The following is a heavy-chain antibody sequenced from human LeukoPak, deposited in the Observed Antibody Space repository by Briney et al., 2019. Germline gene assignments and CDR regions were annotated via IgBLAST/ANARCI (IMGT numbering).Heavy chain of an antibody. V-gene: IGHV3-11*06. Sequence: GGSLRLSCAASGFTFSDYYMSWIRQAPGKRLEWVSYISSSSSYTNYADSVKGRFTISRDNAKNSLYLQMNSLRAEDTAVYYCARGSVAGTKFDYWGQGTLVTVSS. D-gene: IGHD6-19*01. CDR3: ARGSVAGTKFDY. CDR1: GFTFSDYY. J-gene: IGHJ4*02. CDR2: ISSSSSYT.